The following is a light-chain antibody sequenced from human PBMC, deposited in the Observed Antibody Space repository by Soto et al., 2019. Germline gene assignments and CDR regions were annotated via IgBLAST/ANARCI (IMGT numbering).Light chain of an antibody. V-gene: IGKV3-20*01. J-gene: IGKJ1*01. CDR1: QSVSSNF. CDR2: GAS. CDR3: QQYGTSPPT. Sequence: EIVLTQSPGTLSLSPGERATLSCKASQSVSSNFLAWYQRKPGQAPRLLIYGASYRATDIPYGFSGSWSGTDFTLTIARLEPEDFAVYYCQQYGTSPPTFGQGTKVEI.